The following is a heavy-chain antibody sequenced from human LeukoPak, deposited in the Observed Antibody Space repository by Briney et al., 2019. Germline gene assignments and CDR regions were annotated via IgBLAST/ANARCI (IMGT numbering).Heavy chain of an antibody. CDR1: GGSISSGDYY. CDR2: IYYSGST. J-gene: IGHJ4*02. CDR3: ARVLIAAAGTHLDY. D-gene: IGHD6-13*01. Sequence: SQTLSLTCTVSGGSISSGDYYWSWIRQPPGKGLEWIGYIYYSGSTYYNPSLKSRVTISVDTSKNQFSPKLSSVTAADTAVYYCARVLIAAAGTHLDYWGQGTLVTVSS. V-gene: IGHV4-30-4*08.